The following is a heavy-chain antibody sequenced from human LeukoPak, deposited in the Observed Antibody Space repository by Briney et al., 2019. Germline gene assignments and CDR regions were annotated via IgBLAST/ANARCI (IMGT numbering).Heavy chain of an antibody. Sequence: SSETLSLTCTVSGGSISSGSYYWSWIRQPAGKGLEWIGRIYTSGSTNYNPSLKSRVTISVDTSKNQFSLKLSSVTAADTAVYYCARELGYCSSTSCYLDPRGQGTLVTVSS. CDR3: ARELGYCSSTSCYLDP. CDR1: GGSISSGSYY. D-gene: IGHD2-2*01. J-gene: IGHJ5*02. CDR2: IYTSGST. V-gene: IGHV4-61*02.